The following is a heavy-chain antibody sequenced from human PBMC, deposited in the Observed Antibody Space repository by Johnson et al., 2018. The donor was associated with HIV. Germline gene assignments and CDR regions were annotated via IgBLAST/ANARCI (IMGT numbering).Heavy chain of an antibody. CDR2: ISYDGSNK. CDR3: AKERQLVRSFDI. D-gene: IGHD6-6*01. Sequence: QVQLVESGGGVVQPGRSLRLSCAASGFTFSSYAMHWVRQAPGKGLEWVAVISYDGSNKYYADSVKGRFTISRDNSKNTLYLQVNSLRADDTAMYYCAKERQLVRSFDIWGQGTMVTVSS. J-gene: IGHJ3*02. V-gene: IGHV3-30*04. CDR1: GFTFSSYA.